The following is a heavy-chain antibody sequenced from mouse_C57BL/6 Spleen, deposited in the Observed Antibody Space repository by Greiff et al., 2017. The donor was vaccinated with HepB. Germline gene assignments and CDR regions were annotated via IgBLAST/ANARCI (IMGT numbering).Heavy chain of an antibody. V-gene: IGHV3-6*01. Sequence: EVKLQESGPGLVKPSQSLSLTCSVTGYSITSGYYWNWIRQFPGNKLEWMGYISYDGSNNYNPSLKNRISITRDTSKNQFFLKLNSVTTEDTATYYCATYDPRWFAYWGQGTLVTVSA. CDR2: ISYDGSN. CDR3: ATYDPRWFAY. J-gene: IGHJ3*01. CDR1: GYSITSGYY. D-gene: IGHD2-3*01.